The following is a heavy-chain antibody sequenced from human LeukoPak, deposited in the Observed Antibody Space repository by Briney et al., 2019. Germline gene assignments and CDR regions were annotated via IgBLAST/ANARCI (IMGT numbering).Heavy chain of an antibody. CDR1: GGSISSYY. D-gene: IGHD3-22*01. J-gene: IGHJ4*02. V-gene: IGHV4-4*07. CDR2: IYTSGST. Sequence: SETLSLTCTVSGGSISSYYWSWIRQPAGKGLEWIGRIYTSGSTNYNPSLKSRVTMSVGTSKNQFSLKLSSVTAADTAVYYCARDSGGARYYYDSSGYYLGDYFDYWGQGTLVTVSS. CDR3: ARDSGGARYYYDSSGYYLGDYFDY.